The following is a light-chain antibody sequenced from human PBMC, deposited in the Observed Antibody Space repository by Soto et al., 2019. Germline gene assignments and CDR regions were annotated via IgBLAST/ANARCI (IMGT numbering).Light chain of an antibody. Sequence: DIQMTQSPSFVSASVGDRVTITCRASQGISWWLAWYQQRPGKAPELLHYGAASLQSGVPSRFSGSGSGTDFTLTISSLQPEDFATYYCQQANSFPLTFGQGTLLEIK. CDR2: GAA. CDR1: QGISWW. CDR3: QQANSFPLT. J-gene: IGKJ5*01. V-gene: IGKV1-12*01.